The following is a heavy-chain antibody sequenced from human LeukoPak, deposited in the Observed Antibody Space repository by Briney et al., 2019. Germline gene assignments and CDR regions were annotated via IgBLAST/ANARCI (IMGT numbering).Heavy chain of an antibody. Sequence: SETLSLTRAVYGGSFSGYYWSWIRQPPGKGLEWIGEINHSGSTNYNPSLKSRVTISVDTSKNQFSLKLSSVTAADTAVYYCARGRFDRALFWGQGTLVTVSS. J-gene: IGHJ4*02. CDR2: INHSGST. CDR1: GGSFSGYY. CDR3: ARGRFDRALF. V-gene: IGHV4-34*01. D-gene: IGHD3-22*01.